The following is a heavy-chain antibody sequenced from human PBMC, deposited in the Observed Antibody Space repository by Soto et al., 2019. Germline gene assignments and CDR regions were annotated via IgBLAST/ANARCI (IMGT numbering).Heavy chain of an antibody. CDR3: ARGRYGDY. V-gene: IGHV1-18*01. CDR2: ISAHNGNT. D-gene: IGHD1-1*01. Sequence: QVHLVQSGAEVKKPGASVKVSCKGSGYGFTTYGITWVRQAPGQELEWMAWISAHNGNTNYAQKLQGRVTVTRDTSTSTAYMELRSLRSDDTAVYYCARGRYGDYWGQGALVTVYS. J-gene: IGHJ4*02. CDR1: GYGFTTYG.